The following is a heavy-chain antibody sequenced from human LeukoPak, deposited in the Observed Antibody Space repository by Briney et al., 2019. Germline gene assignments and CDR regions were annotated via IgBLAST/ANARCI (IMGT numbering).Heavy chain of an antibody. D-gene: IGHD6-13*01. V-gene: IGHV3-53*01. Sequence: PGGSLRLSCTASGCSVSHNYMNWVRQAPGKGLEWVALIYSGGNTHYADSVKGRFTISRDNSKNTLYLQMSSLRVEDTAVYYCTRDTPGIAASVSGGWGQGTLVTVSS. CDR3: TRDTPGIAASVSGG. CDR1: GCSVSHNY. J-gene: IGHJ4*02. CDR2: IYSGGNT.